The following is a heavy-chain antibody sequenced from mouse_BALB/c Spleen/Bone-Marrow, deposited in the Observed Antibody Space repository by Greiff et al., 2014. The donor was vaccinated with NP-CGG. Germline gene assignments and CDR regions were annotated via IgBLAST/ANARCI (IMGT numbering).Heavy chain of an antibody. V-gene: IGHV14-3*02. D-gene: IGHD2-3*01. CDR1: GFNIKDTY. J-gene: IGHJ2*01. CDR3: VRGHGYYVRYYSDN. Sequence: EVQLQQSGAEPVKPGASVKLSCTASGFNIKDTYMHWVKQRPEQGLEWIGRIDPANGNTKYDPKFQGKATITADTSSNTAYLQLSSLTSEDTAVYYCVRGHGYYVRYYSDNWGQGTTLTVSS. CDR2: IDPANGNT.